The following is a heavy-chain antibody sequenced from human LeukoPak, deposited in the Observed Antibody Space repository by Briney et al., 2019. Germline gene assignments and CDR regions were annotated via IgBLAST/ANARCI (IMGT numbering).Heavy chain of an antibody. CDR3: AKGPRALEHYTHLFDY. V-gene: IGHV3-11*01. Sequence: GGSLRLSCAASGFTFSDYYMSWIRQAPGKGLEWVSYISSSGSTIYYADSVKGRFTISRDNAKNSLYLQMNSLRAEDTAIYYCAKGPRALEHYTHLFDYWGQGTLVTVSS. J-gene: IGHJ4*02. D-gene: IGHD1/OR15-1a*01. CDR2: ISSSGSTI. CDR1: GFTFSDYY.